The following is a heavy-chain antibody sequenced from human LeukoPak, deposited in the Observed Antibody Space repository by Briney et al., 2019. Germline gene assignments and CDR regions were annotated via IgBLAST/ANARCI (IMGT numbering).Heavy chain of an antibody. CDR2: INHSGST. CDR3: AIGRWWNNQGPRNWFDP. CDR1: GGSFSGYY. J-gene: IGHJ5*02. V-gene: IGHV4-34*01. D-gene: IGHD2-8*02. Sequence: PSETLSLTCAVYGGSFSGYYWSWIRQPPGKGLEWIGEINHSGSTNYNPSLKSRVTISVDTSKNQFSLKLSSVTAADTAVYYCAIGRWWNNQGPRNWFDPWGQGTLVTVSS.